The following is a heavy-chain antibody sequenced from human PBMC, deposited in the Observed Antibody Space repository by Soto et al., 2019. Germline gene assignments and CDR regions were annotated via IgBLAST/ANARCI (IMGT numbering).Heavy chain of an antibody. V-gene: IGHV4-61*01. D-gene: IGHD4-17*01. CDR3: ARGATVTQYDY. Sequence: QVQLQESGPGLVKPSETLSLTCTVSGVSVNSGSFYWAWIRQPPGKGLEWIGFGSYSGTTNYKPSLKSRVTISVDTSRSQISLKFTSLTAADTAVYYCARGATVTQYDYWGQGTLVTVSS. CDR2: GSYSGTT. J-gene: IGHJ4*02. CDR1: GVSVNSGSFY.